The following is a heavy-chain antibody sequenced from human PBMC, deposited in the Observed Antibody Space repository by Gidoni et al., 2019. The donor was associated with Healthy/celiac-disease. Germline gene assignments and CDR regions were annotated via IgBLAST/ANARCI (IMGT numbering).Heavy chain of an antibody. Sequence: QVQLVESGGGVVQPGRSLRLSCAASGFTFSSYGMHWVRQAPGKGLEWVAVIWYDGSNKYYADSVKGRFTISRDNSKNTLYLQMNSLRAEDTAVYYCARDPMVRGAISWFDPWGQGTLVTVSS. D-gene: IGHD3-10*01. CDR2: IWYDGSNK. CDR3: ARDPMVRGAISWFDP. J-gene: IGHJ5*02. CDR1: GFTFSSYG. V-gene: IGHV3-33*01.